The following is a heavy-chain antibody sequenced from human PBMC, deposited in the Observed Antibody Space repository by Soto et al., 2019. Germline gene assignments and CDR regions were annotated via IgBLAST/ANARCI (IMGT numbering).Heavy chain of an antibody. CDR3: ARGGGGYVWFNDF. J-gene: IGHJ4*02. CDR2: IIPVFDTV. Sequence: QEQLVQSWAEVKKSGSSVKVSCKDTGGLFSSYAVSWVRQAHGQGLEWMGGIIPVFDTVYYAQKFQGRVTITADESTTTDYMELSSLRSEDRALYYCARGGGGYVWFNDFWGPGTLVTVSS. V-gene: IGHV1-69*01. CDR1: GGLFSSYA. D-gene: IGHD3-22*01.